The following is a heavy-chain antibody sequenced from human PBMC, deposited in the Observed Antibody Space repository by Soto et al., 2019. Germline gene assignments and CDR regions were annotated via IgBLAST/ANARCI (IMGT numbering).Heavy chain of an antibody. CDR1: GFTFSSYW. J-gene: IGHJ4*02. D-gene: IGHD2-15*01. CDR3: ARVGVVVAAFPFDY. V-gene: IGHV3-7*03. CDR2: IKQDGSEK. Sequence: EVQLVESGGGLVQPGGSLRLSCAASGFTFSSYWMSWVRQAPGKGLEWVANIKQDGSEKYYVDSVKGRFTISRDNAKNSLYLQMNSLRAEDTAVYYCARVGVVVAAFPFDYWGQGTLVTVSS.